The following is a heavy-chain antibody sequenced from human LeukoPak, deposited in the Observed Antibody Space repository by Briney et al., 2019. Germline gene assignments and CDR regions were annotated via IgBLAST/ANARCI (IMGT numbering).Heavy chain of an antibody. Sequence: PSETLSLTCTVSGGSISTSSYYWGWIRQPPGKGLECIGNIYYSGSTYHNPSLKSRVTISVDTSKNQFSLKLSSVTAADTAVYYCARDRLQLQSWGQGTLVTVSS. CDR2: IYYSGST. CDR1: GGSISTSSYY. V-gene: IGHV4-39*07. J-gene: IGHJ5*02. D-gene: IGHD1-1*01. CDR3: ARDRLQLQS.